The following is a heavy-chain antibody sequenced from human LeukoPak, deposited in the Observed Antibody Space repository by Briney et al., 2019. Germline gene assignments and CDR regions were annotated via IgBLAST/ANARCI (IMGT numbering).Heavy chain of an antibody. D-gene: IGHD1-26*01. CDR2: IYYSGST. CDR1: GGSISSSSYY. CDR3: ARLRGAVY. V-gene: IGHV4-39*01. Sequence: PSETLSLTCTVSGGSISSSSYYWGWIRQPPGKGLEWIGSIYYSGSTYYNPSLKSRVTISVDTSKNQFSLKLSSVTAADTAVYYCARLRGAVYWGQGTLVTVSS. J-gene: IGHJ4*02.